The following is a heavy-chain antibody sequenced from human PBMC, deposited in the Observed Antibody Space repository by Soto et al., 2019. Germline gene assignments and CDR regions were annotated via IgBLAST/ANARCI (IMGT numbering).Heavy chain of an antibody. V-gene: IGHV3-74*01. D-gene: IGHD3-9*01. CDR1: GLTLSSYW. CDR2: INSDGSTS. CDR3: ARTTGGTGYPGFDF. J-gene: IGHJ4*02. Sequence: AGSLRLSSAASGLTLSSYWMHWVRQAQGKGLVWVSRINSDGSTSTYADSVKGRFTISRDNARNTLYLQMNSLRAEDTAIYYCARTTGGTGYPGFDFWGRGSLVTVSS.